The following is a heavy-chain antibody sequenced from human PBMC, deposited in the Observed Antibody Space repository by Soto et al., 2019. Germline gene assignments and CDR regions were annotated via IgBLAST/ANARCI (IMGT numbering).Heavy chain of an antibody. CDR2: TIPIFGTA. D-gene: IGHD6-13*01. J-gene: IGHJ5*02. V-gene: IGHV1-69*06. CDR1: GGTFSSYA. CDR3: ARGGAAAAHVGWFDP. Sequence: QVQLVQSGAEVKKPGSSVKVSCKASGGTFSSYAISWVRQAPGQGLEWMGGTIPIFGTANYAQKFQGRVTISADKYTSMAYMELSSLRSEDTDVYYYARGGAAAAHVGWFDPWGQGTLVTVSS.